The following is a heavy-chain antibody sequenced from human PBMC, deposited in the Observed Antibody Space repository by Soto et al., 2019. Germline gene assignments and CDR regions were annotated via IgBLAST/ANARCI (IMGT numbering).Heavy chain of an antibody. CDR2: IYYSGST. Sequence: PSETLSLTCTVSGGSISSYYWSWIRQPPGKGLEWIGYIYYSGSTNYNPSLKSRVTISVDTSKNQFSLKLSSVTAADTAVYYCAIGSHPYGTFDYWGQGTLVTVSS. CDR3: AIGSHPYGTFDY. D-gene: IGHD1-26*01. CDR1: GGSISSYY. V-gene: IGHV4-59*01. J-gene: IGHJ4*02.